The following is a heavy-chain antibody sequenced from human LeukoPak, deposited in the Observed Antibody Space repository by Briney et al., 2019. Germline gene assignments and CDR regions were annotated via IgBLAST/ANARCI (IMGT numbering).Heavy chain of an antibody. CDR3: AKDLRRYFDWISHFDY. CDR1: GFTFSSYA. Sequence: GGSLRLSCAASGFTFSSYAMSWVRQAPGKGLEXXSAISGSGGSTYYADSVKGRFTISRDNSKNTLYLQMNSLRAEDTAVYYCAKDLRRYFDWISHFDYWGQGTLVTVSS. D-gene: IGHD3-9*01. CDR2: ISGSGGST. J-gene: IGHJ4*02. V-gene: IGHV3-23*01.